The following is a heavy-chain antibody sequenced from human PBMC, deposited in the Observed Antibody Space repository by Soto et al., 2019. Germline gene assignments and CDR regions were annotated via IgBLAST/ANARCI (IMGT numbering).Heavy chain of an antibody. CDR2: IYHSGST. D-gene: IGHD2-2*01. CDR3: ARWAIVVVPAAPLNWFDP. Sequence: QVQLQESGPGLVKPSGTLSLTCAVSGGSISSSNWWSWVRQPPGKGLEWIGEIYHSGSTNYNPSLKSRVTISVDKSKTQFSLKLSSVTAADTAVYYCARWAIVVVPAAPLNWFDPWGQGTLVTVSS. J-gene: IGHJ5*02. CDR1: GGSISSSNW. V-gene: IGHV4-4*02.